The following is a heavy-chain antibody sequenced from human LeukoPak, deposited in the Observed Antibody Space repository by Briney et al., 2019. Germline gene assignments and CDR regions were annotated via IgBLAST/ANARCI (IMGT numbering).Heavy chain of an antibody. CDR3: ASAPYIVVVVAATPPGDGMDV. CDR1: GVTFSDYY. V-gene: IGHV3-11*01. Sequence: GGTLRLSCAASGVTFSDYYMSWIRQAPGKGLEWVSYINSSGGTIYHADSVKGRFTISRDNAKNSLYLQVNSLRAGDAAVYYCASAPYIVVVVAATPPGDGMDVWGQGTTVTVSS. J-gene: IGHJ6*02. CDR2: INSSGGTI. D-gene: IGHD2-15*01.